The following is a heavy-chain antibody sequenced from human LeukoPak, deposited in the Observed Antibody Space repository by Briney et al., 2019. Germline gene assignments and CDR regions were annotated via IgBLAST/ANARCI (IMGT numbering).Heavy chain of an antibody. CDR1: GGSISSYY. Sequence: SETLSLTCTVSGGSISSYYWSWIRQPPGKGLEWIGYIYYSGSTNYNPSLKSRVTISVDTSKNQLSLKLSSVTAADTAVYYCARQSRDGYNYFHYWGQGTLVTVSS. V-gene: IGHV4-59*08. D-gene: IGHD5-24*01. CDR3: ARQSRDGYNYFHY. J-gene: IGHJ4*02. CDR2: IYYSGST.